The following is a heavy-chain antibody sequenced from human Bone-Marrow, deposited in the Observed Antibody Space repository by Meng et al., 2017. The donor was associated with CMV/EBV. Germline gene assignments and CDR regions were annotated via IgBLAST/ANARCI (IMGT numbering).Heavy chain of an antibody. CDR3: ATTNRGGSGSYWDNGYYYYGMDV. CDR1: GYTFTSYY. Sequence: ASVKVSCKASGYTFTSYYMHWVRQAPGQGLEWMGIINPSGGSTSYAQKFQGRVTMTRDTSTSTVYMELSSLRSEDTAVYYCATTNRGGSGSYWDNGYYYYGMDVWAQGTTVTVSS. D-gene: IGHD3-10*01. V-gene: IGHV1-46*01. CDR2: INPSGGST. J-gene: IGHJ6*02.